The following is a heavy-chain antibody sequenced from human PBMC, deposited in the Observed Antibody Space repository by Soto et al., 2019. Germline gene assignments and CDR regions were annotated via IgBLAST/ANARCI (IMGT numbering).Heavy chain of an antibody. Sequence: GASVKVSCKASGYTFTSYDINWVRQATGQGLEWMGWMNPNSGNTGYAQKFQGRVTMTRNTSISTAYMELSSLRSEDTAVYYCARPIYDILTGYYSYYGMDVWGQGTTVTVSS. D-gene: IGHD3-9*01. J-gene: IGHJ6*02. CDR1: GYTFTSYD. V-gene: IGHV1-8*01. CDR2: MNPNSGNT. CDR3: ARPIYDILTGYYSYYGMDV.